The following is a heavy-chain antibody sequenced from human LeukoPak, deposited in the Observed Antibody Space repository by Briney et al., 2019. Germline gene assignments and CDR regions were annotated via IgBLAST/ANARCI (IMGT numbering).Heavy chain of an antibody. J-gene: IGHJ4*02. CDR2: LYSDGNT. CDR3: ARGVEPLAANTLAY. D-gene: IGHD1-14*01. Sequence: GGSLRLSCAASGFTVITNDMTWVRQAPGKGLEWVSVLYSDGNTKYADSVQGRFTISRDNSKNTLYLEMNSLSPDYTAVYYCARGVEPLAANTLAYWGQGTLVTVSS. CDR1: GFTVITND. V-gene: IGHV3-53*01.